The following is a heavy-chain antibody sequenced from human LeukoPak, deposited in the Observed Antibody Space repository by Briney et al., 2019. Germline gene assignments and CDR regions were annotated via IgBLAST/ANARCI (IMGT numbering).Heavy chain of an antibody. CDR2: INGSGGST. J-gene: IGHJ4*02. D-gene: IGHD6-13*01. CDR1: GFTFGSYA. CDR3: ARGGQLGSLDY. Sequence: GGSLRLSCAASGFTFGSYAMSWVRQAPGKGLEWVSDINGSGGSTYYTDSVKGRFTISRDNSKNTLYLQMNSLRAEDTAIYYCARGGQLGSLDYWGQGTLVTVSS. V-gene: IGHV3-23*01.